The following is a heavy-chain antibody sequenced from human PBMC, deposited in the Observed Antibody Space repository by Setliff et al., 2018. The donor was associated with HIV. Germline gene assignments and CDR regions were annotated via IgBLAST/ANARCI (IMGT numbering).Heavy chain of an antibody. CDR1: GGSFSGYY. CDR3: ARGRLYGVVDY. D-gene: IGHD3-10*01. V-gene: IGHV4-34*01. Sequence: SETLSLTCAVEGGSFSGYYWSWIRQPPGKGLEWIGEINHSGSTNYNPSLKSRVTISVDTSKNQFSLKLTSVTAADTAVYYCARGRLYGVVDYWGQGTLVTVSS. J-gene: IGHJ4*02. CDR2: INHSGST.